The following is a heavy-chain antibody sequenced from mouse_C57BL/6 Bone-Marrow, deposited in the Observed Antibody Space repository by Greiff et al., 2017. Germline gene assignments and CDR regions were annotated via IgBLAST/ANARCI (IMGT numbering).Heavy chain of an antibody. J-gene: IGHJ3*01. CDR2: IDPGNGDT. V-gene: IGHV14-4*01. CDR1: GFNIKDDY. CDR3: TTWAD. Sequence: EVQGVESGAELVRPGASVKLSCTASGFNIKDDYMHWVKQRPEQGLEWIGWIDPGNGDTAYSSKFQGKATITADTSSNTAYLQLSSLTSEDTAVYYCTTWADWGQGTLVTVSA.